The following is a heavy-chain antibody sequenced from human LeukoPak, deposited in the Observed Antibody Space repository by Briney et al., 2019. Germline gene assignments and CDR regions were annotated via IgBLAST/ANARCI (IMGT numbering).Heavy chain of an antibody. CDR3: ARSVGAEYYYYYYMDV. J-gene: IGHJ6*03. D-gene: IGHD1-26*01. V-gene: IGHV3-30*04. CDR1: GFTFSSYA. Sequence: GRSLRLSCAASGFTFSSYAMHWVRQAPGKGLEWVAVISYDGSNKYYADSVKGRFTISRDNSKNTLYLQMNSLRAEDTAVYYCARSVGAEYYYYYYMDVWGKGTTVTISS. CDR2: ISYDGSNK.